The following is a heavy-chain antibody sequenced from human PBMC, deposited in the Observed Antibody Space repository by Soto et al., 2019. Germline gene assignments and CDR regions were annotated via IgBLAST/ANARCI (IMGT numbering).Heavy chain of an antibody. Sequence: ASVKVSCKASGYTFTSYAMHWVHQAPGQRLEWMGWINAGNGNTKYSQKFQGRVTITRDTSASTAYMELSSLRSEDTAVYYCARDRGGDSSSWLTYYYYGMDVWGQGTTVTVSS. J-gene: IGHJ6*02. CDR3: ARDRGGDSSSWLTYYYYGMDV. CDR1: GYTFTSYA. V-gene: IGHV1-3*01. D-gene: IGHD6-13*01. CDR2: INAGNGNT.